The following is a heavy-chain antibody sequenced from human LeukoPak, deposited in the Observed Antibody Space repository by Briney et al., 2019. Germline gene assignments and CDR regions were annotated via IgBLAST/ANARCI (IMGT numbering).Heavy chain of an antibody. D-gene: IGHD1/OR15-1a*01. CDR2: INNDGSIT. V-gene: IGHV3-74*01. Sequence: PGGSLRLSCAASEFTISRYWMHWVRQASGKGLVWVSNINNDGSITTYADSVKGRFTISRDSVKNTLFLQMNSLGAVDTALYYCARGWNTTPRSGFDIWGLGTMVTVSS. CDR3: ARGWNTTPRSGFDI. CDR1: EFTISRYW. J-gene: IGHJ3*02.